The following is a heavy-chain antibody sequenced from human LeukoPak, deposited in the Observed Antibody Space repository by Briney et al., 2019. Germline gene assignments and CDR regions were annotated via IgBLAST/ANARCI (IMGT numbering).Heavy chain of an antibody. CDR2: IYYSGST. Sequence: SETLSLTCTVSGGSISSYYWSWIRQPPGKGLEWIGYIYYSGSTNYNPSLKSRVTISVDTSKNQFSLKLSSVTAADTAVYYCARAGAYCSGGSCYPKGFDPWGQGTLVTVSS. CDR3: ARAGAYCSGGSCYPKGFDP. CDR1: GGSISSYY. J-gene: IGHJ5*02. V-gene: IGHV4-59*01. D-gene: IGHD2-15*01.